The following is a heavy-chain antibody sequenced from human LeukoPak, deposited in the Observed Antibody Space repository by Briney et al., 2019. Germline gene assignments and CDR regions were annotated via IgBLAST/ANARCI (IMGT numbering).Heavy chain of an antibody. J-gene: IGHJ3*02. V-gene: IGHV4-59*01. CDR3: AREDIVVVPAAMNAFDI. D-gene: IGHD2-2*01. CDR2: IYYTGST. CDR1: GGSIIDYY. Sequence: PSETLSLTCSVSGGSIIDYYWSWIRQPPGKGLEWIGYIYYTGSTNYNPSLKSRVTISVDTSKKQFSLSLSSVTAADTAVYYCAREDIVVVPAAMNAFDIWGQGTMVTVSS.